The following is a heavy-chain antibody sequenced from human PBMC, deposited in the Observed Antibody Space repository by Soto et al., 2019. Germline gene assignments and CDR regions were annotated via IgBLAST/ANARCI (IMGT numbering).Heavy chain of an antibody. D-gene: IGHD4-4*01. V-gene: IGHV4-59*01. CDR3: ARRYGYSFDY. CDR1: GGSINSYY. Sequence: PSETLSLTCTVSGGSINSYYWSWIRQPPGKGLEWIGFIFYSGSTNYNPSLKSRVTISVDTSKNQFSLKLSSVIAADTAVYYCARRYGYSFDYWGQGTLVTVSS. CDR2: IFYSGST. J-gene: IGHJ4*02.